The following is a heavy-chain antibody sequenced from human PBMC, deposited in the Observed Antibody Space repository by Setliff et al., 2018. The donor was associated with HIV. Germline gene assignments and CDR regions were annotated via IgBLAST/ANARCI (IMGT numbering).Heavy chain of an antibody. CDR2: IDHGGSP. CDR1: GRSLSIYF. J-gene: IGHJ5*01. D-gene: IGHD1-1*01. CDR3: AGGFPKYNFRLFDS. Sequence: SETLSLTCAVYGRSLSIYFWTWIRQSPGKGLEWIGEIDHGGSPTYNPSFESRVSISLDTANKQFSLTLNSLTAADSALYFCAGGFPKYNFRLFDSWGQGTLVTVSS. V-gene: IGHV4-34*01.